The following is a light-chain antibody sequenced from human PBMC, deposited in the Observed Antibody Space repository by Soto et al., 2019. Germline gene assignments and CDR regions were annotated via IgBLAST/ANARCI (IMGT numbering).Light chain of an antibody. CDR2: EVS. Sequence: QSVLTQPASVSGSPEQSITISCTGTTSDVGLYNYVSWYQQHPGKAPKLMISEVSNRPSGVSNRFSGSKSGNTASLTISGLQAEDEADYYCSSYTSSDTLVFGAGTKVTVL. V-gene: IGLV2-14*01. J-gene: IGLJ2*01. CDR3: SSYTSSDTLV. CDR1: TSDVGLYNY.